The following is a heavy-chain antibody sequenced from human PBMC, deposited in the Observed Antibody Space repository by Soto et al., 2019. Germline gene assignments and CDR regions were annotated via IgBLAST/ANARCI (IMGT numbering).Heavy chain of an antibody. D-gene: IGHD2-2*01. CDR1: GFTFNKYY. Sequence: PGGSLRLSCAASGFTFNKYYMNWVRQAPGKGLEWVSSLSSSGTYIYYADSVKGRFTISRDNAKNSLYLQVNSLRAEDTAVYYCARGAVCSSSNCFGSGAFDIWGQGTMGTVS. CDR2: LSSSGTYI. V-gene: IGHV3-21*01. CDR3: ARGAVCSSSNCFGSGAFDI. J-gene: IGHJ3*02.